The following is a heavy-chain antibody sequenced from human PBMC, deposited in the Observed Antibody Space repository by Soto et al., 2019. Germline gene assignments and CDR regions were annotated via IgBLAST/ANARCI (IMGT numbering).Heavy chain of an antibody. D-gene: IGHD6-19*01. CDR1: GFTFSSYA. CDR3: ARDHEQWLVPVFDY. V-gene: IGHV3-30-3*01. CDR2: ISYDGSNK. Sequence: PGGSLRLSCAASGFTFSSYAMHWVRQAPGKGLEWVAVISYDGSNKYYADSVKGRFTISRDNSKNTLYLQMNSLRAEDTAVYYCARDHEQWLVPVFDYWGQGTLVTVSS. J-gene: IGHJ4*02.